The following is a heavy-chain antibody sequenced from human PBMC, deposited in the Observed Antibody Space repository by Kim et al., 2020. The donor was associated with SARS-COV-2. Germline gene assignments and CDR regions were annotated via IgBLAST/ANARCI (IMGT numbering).Heavy chain of an antibody. Sequence: SETLSLTCTVSGGSVSSGSYYWSWIRQPPGKGLEWIGYIYYSGSTNYNPSLKSRVTISVDTSKNQFSLKLSSVTAADTAVYYCARDGPQTAIGFRGWYFDLWGRGTLVTVSS. J-gene: IGHJ2*01. D-gene: IGHD2-21*02. CDR1: GGSVSSGSYY. CDR3: ARDGPQTAIGFRGWYFDL. V-gene: IGHV4-61*01. CDR2: IYYSGST.